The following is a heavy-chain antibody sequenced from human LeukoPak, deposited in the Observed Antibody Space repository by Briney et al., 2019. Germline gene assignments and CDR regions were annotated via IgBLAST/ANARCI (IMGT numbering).Heavy chain of an antibody. Sequence: GGSLRLSCAASGFTFSGSAIHWVRQASGKGLEWVGSIRSKPKSYATAYGASVKGRFTISRDDSKNTAYLQMNSLKTEDTAVYYCARDRHRRTLFDYWGQGTLVTVSS. CDR1: GFTFSGSA. D-gene: IGHD3/OR15-3a*01. CDR3: ARDRHRRTLFDY. V-gene: IGHV3-73*01. J-gene: IGHJ4*02. CDR2: IRSKPKSYAT.